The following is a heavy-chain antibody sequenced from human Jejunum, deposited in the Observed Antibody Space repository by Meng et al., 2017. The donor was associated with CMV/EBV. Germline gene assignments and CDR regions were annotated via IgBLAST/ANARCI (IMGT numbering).Heavy chain of an antibody. CDR2: INHSGTT. CDR1: SGSFSGYN. D-gene: IGHD5-12*01. J-gene: IGHJ4*02. V-gene: IGHV4-34*01. CDR3: AVDIVPAMGPGTPLTTNY. Sequence: QVRLKRWGAGLVKPSETLSLTRACYSGSFSGYNWNWTRQPPGKGLEWIGEINHSGTTNYNPSLKSRVTIPVDTSKNQFSLKLSSVTAADTAVYYCAVDIVPAMGPGTPLTTNYWGQGTLVTVS.